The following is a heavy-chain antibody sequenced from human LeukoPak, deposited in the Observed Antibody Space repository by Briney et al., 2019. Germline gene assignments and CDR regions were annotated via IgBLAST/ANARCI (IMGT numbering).Heavy chain of an antibody. V-gene: IGHV3-66*04. D-gene: IGHD4-17*01. CDR3: ARQLRAGAFDI. CDR2: IYSGGST. J-gene: IGHJ3*02. Sequence: GGSLRLSCAGSGSSVSNYYMSWVRQAPGKGLEWVSVIYSGGSTYYADSVKGRFTISRDNAKNSLYLQMNSLRAEDTAVYYCARQLRAGAFDIWGQGTMVTVSS. CDR1: GSSVSNYY.